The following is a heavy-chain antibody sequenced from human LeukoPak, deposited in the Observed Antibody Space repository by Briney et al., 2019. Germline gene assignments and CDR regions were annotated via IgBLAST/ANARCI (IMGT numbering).Heavy chain of an antibody. V-gene: IGHV4-59*01. CDR3: ARQRGADFYYYYYMDV. J-gene: IGHJ6*03. CDR2: IYYSGST. D-gene: IGHD1-1*01. CDR1: GGSISSYY. Sequence: SETLSLTCTVSGGSISSYYWSWIRHPPGKGLEWIGYIYYSGSTNYNPSLKSRVTISVDTSKNQFSLKLSSVTAADTAVYYCARQRGADFYYYYYMDVWGKGTTVTVSS.